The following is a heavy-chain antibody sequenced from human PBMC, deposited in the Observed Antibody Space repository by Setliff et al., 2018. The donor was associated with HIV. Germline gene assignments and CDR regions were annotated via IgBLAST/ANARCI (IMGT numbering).Heavy chain of an antibody. Sequence: PGESLKISCVDSGFTFRSHWMAWIRQAPGREMEFVGNINQDESTKNYMNSVLGRFTLSRDNAGNSLYLQMSGLRVEDTAVYYCVRDVNGGYFDLWGRGTLVTVSS. J-gene: IGHJ2*01. D-gene: IGHD4-17*01. CDR3: VRDVNGGYFDL. CDR1: GFTFRSHW. V-gene: IGHV3-7*01. CDR2: INQDESTK.